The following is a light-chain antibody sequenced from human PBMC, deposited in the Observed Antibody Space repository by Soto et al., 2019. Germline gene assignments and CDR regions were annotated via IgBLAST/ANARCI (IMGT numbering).Light chain of an antibody. V-gene: IGKV1-16*02. Sequence: DIQMPQSPSSLSAAVGDKVTITCRASQDIKNYLAWFQQKPGKAPKSLIYAASSLHSGVPSQFIGSGSGTDFTLTISGLQPEDVATDDCQQDNSYPPTFGHGTRLDIK. J-gene: IGKJ5*01. CDR1: QDIKNY. CDR3: QQDNSYPPT. CDR2: AAS.